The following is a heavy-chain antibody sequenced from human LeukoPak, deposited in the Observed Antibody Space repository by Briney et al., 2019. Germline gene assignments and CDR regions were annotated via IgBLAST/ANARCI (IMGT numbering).Heavy chain of an antibody. D-gene: IGHD1-14*01. CDR1: GYTFSDYS. V-gene: IGHV3-74*01. Sequence: GGSLRLSCIGSGYTFSDYSIHWVRQAPGKGLVWVSRIDGGGRNTNYADSVKGRFTVSRDNAKNTVYLQMNSLSAEDTAVYYCIRDFRIADFWGQGTLVTVSS. CDR3: IRDFRIADF. J-gene: IGHJ4*02. CDR2: IDGGGRNT.